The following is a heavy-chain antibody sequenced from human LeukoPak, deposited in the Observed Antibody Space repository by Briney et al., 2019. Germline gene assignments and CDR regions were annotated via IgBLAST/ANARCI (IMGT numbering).Heavy chain of an antibody. V-gene: IGHV1-46*01. D-gene: IGHD3-3*01. CDR2: INPSGGST. J-gene: IGHJ4*02. Sequence: ATLKVSCTASGYTFTSYYMHWVRHAPGQGLEWMGIINPSGGSTSYAQKSQGRVTMTRDTSTSTVYMELSSLRSEDTAVYYCARAYDFPDYWGQGTLVTVSS. CDR1: GYTFTSYY. CDR3: ARAYDFPDY.